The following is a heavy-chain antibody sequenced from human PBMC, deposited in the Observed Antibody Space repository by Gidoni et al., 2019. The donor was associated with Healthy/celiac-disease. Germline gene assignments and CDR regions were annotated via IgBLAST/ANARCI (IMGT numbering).Heavy chain of an antibody. CDR3: AIHCSSTSCYGVAAAGTEYYFDY. J-gene: IGHJ4*02. CDR2: SISSSSYI. D-gene: IGHD2-2*01. CDR1: GFTFSSYS. V-gene: IGHV3-21*01. Sequence: EVQLVESGGGLVKPGGSLRLSCAASGFTFSSYSMNWVRQAPGKGLGWFSSSISSSSYIYYADSVKGRFTISRDNAKNSLYLQMNSLRAEDTAVYYCAIHCSSTSCYGVAAAGTEYYFDYWGQGTLVTVSS.